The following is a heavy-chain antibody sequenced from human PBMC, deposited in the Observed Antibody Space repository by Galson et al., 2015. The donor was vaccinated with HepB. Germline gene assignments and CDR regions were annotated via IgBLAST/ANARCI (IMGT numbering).Heavy chain of an antibody. CDR2: IRSKANSYAT. Sequence: SLRLSCAASGFTFSGSAMHWVRLASGKGLEWVGRIRSKANSYATAYAASVKGRFTISRDDSKNTAYLQMNSLKTEDTAVYYCTRRLGYCSGGSCYLIDYWGQGTLVTVSS. D-gene: IGHD2-15*01. V-gene: IGHV3-73*01. CDR1: GFTFSGSA. CDR3: TRRLGYCSGGSCYLIDY. J-gene: IGHJ4*02.